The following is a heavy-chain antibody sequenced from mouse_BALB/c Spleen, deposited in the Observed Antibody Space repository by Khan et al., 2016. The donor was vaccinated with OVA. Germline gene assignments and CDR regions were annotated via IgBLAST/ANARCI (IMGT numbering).Heavy chain of an antibody. J-gene: IGHJ2*01. CDR1: GYSFTDYY. Sequence: QVQLQQSGAELARPGASVKLSCKASGYSFTDYYINWVKQRTGQGLEWIGEIYPGSGNSYYNEKFKGKATLTADKSSSSAYMQLSSLTSEDSAVYFCARGDYGLYYFDYWGQGTTLTVSS. CDR3: ARGDYGLYYFDY. V-gene: IGHV1-77*01. D-gene: IGHD1-2*01. CDR2: IYPGSGNS.